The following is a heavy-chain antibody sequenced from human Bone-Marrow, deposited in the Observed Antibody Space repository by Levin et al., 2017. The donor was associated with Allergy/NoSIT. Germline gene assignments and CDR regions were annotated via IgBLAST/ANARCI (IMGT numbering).Heavy chain of an antibody. D-gene: IGHD3-22*01. J-gene: IGHJ4*02. CDR1: GGSLRMFY. CDR2: IYHSGST. Sequence: TSSETLSLTCTVSGGSLRMFYWSWIRQSAEKGLEWVGRIYHSGSTKFNPSLRSRVAMSVDRSRSQFSLRLTSLTAADTALYYCARHSGDYYDSSAYDPTHFDYWGQGIPVIVSS. CDR3: ARHSGDYYDSSAYDPTHFDY. V-gene: IGHV4-4*07.